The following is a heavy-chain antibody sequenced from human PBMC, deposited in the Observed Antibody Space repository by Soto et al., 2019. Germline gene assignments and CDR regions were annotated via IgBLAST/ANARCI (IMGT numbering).Heavy chain of an antibody. D-gene: IGHD6-19*01. Sequence: QVQLVESGGGVVQPGRSLRLSCAASGFTFSSYAMHWVRQAPGKGLEWVAVISYDGSNKYYADSVKGRFTISRDNSKNTLYLQMNSLRAEDTAVYYCARAFSSGWYDDYWGQGTLVTVSS. CDR1: GFTFSSYA. V-gene: IGHV3-30-3*01. J-gene: IGHJ4*02. CDR3: ARAFSSGWYDDY. CDR2: ISYDGSNK.